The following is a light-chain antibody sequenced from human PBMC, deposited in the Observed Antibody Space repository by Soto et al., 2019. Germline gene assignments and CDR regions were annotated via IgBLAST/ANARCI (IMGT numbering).Light chain of an antibody. CDR1: QTISSW. Sequence: DIPMTQSPSTLSGSVGDRVTITCRASQTISSWLAWYQQKPGKAPKLLIYKASTLKSGVPSRFSGSGSGTEFTLTISSLQPDDFATYYCQYYNSYSEAFGPGTKVELK. V-gene: IGKV1-5*03. CDR2: KAS. CDR3: QYYNSYSEA. J-gene: IGKJ1*01.